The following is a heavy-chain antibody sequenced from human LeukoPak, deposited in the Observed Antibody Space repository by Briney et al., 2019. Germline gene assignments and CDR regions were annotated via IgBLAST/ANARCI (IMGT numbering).Heavy chain of an antibody. CDR1: GFTFSSYA. Sequence: GGSLRLSCAASGFTFSSYAMRWVRQAPGKGLEWVSAISCSGGSTYYADSVKGRFTISRDNSKNTLSLQMNSLRDEATAVYCCTNGAQWLYSSTDYWGQGTLVTVSS. V-gene: IGHV3-23*01. J-gene: IGHJ4*02. CDR2: ISCSGGST. CDR3: TNGAQWLYSSTDY. D-gene: IGHD6-19*01.